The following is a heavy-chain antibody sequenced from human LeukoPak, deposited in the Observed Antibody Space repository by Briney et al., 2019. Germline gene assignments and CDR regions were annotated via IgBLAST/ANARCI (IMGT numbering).Heavy chain of an antibody. J-gene: IGHJ6*02. D-gene: IGHD3-3*01. CDR3: ARAAEWLAYYYYGMDV. CDR2: IWYDGSNK. V-gene: IGHV3-33*01. Sequence: GGSLRLSCAASGFTFSSYGMHWVRQAPGKGLEWVAVIWYDGSNKYYADSVKGRFTISRDNSKNTLYLQMNSLRAEDTAVCYCARAAEWLAYYYYGMDVWGQGTTVTVSS. CDR1: GFTFSSYG.